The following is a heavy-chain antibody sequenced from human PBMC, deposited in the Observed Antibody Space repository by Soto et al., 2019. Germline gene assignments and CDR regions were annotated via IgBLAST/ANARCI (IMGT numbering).Heavy chain of an antibody. Sequence: KPSETLSLTCTVSGGSISSGDYYWSWIRQPPGKGLEWIGEINHSGSTNYNPSLKSRVTISVDTSKNQFSLKLSSVTAADTAVYYCARSGTGSSGYYYFTGRYYFDYWGQGTLVTVSS. CDR3: ARSGTGSSGYYYFTGRYYFDY. CDR1: GGSISSGDYY. V-gene: IGHV4-39*07. CDR2: INHSGST. D-gene: IGHD3-22*01. J-gene: IGHJ4*02.